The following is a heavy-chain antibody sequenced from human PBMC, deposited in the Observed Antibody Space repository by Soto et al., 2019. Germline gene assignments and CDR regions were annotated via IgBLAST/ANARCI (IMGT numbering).Heavy chain of an antibody. V-gene: IGHV1-69*01. CDR2: IIPIFGTP. Sequence: QVQLVQSGAEVKKPGSSVKVSCKPSGVTFSTYVINWVRQAPGQGLEWMGCIIPIFGTPNYAQKFQDRVTITADESTSTAYMELSSLRPEDTAVYYCALSSTSDYWGQGTLVTVSS. D-gene: IGHD6-13*01. CDR3: ALSSTSDY. CDR1: GVTFSTYV. J-gene: IGHJ4*02.